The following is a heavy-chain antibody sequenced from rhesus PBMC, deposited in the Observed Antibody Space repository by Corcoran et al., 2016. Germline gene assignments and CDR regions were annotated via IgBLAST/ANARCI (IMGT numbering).Heavy chain of an antibody. CDR2: INGNSGST. CDR1: GASISSYW. V-gene: IGHV4-80*01. D-gene: IGHD6-25*01. J-gene: IGHJ3*01. Sequence: QVQLQESGPGLVKPSETLSLTCAVSGASISSYWLSWIRQPPGKGLEWIGEINGNSGSTYYNPSLKSRVTISKDASKNQFSLKLSSVTAADTAVYYCAMGIAAAGIVTFDFWSQGLRVTVSS. CDR3: AMGIAAAGIVTFDF.